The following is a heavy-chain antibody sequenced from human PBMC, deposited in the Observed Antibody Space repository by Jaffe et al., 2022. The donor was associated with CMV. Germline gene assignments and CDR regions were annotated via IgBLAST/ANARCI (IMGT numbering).Heavy chain of an antibody. CDR3: AKDLRRVVTASWYFDY. CDR2: ISYDGSNK. V-gene: IGHV3-30*18. D-gene: IGHD2-21*02. Sequence: QVQLVESGGGVVQPGRSLRLSCAASGFTFSSYGMHWVRQAPGKGLEWVAVISYDGSNKYYADSVKGRFTISRDNSKNTLYLQMNSLRAEDTAVYYCAKDLRRVVTASWYFDYWGQGTLVTVSS. J-gene: IGHJ4*02. CDR1: GFTFSSYG.